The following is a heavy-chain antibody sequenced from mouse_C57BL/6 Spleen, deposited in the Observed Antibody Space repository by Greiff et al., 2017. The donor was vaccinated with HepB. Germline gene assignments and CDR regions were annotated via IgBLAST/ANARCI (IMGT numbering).Heavy chain of an antibody. CDR2: IDPEDGDT. D-gene: IGHD2-12*01. V-gene: IGHV14-1*01. J-gene: IGHJ1*03. Sequence: EVQLQQSGAELVRPGASVKLSCTASGFNIKDYYMHWVKQRPEQGLEWIGRIDPEDGDTEYAPKFQGKATMTADTSSNTAYLQLSSLTSEDTAVYYCTRSIVTRGDWYFDVWGTGTTVTVSS. CDR3: TRSIVTRGDWYFDV. CDR1: GFNIKDYY.